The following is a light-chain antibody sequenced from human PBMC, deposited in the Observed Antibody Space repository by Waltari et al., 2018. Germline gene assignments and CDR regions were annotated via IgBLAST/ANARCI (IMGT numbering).Light chain of an antibody. V-gene: IGKV3-15*01. J-gene: IGKJ2*02. CDR3: EQYSNWPGT. CDR1: QSIAGN. CDR2: GAS. Sequence: EIVMTQSPATLSVSPGETATLSCRASQSIAGNLAWDQQKPGQPPRLLIYGASTRATGFPARFSGSGSGTEFTLTISSLQSEDFAVYYCEQYSNWPGTFGQGTKLEIK.